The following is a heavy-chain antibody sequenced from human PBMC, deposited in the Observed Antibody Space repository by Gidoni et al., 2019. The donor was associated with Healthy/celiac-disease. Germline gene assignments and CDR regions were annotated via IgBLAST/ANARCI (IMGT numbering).Heavy chain of an antibody. Sequence: EVQLVQSGAEVKKPGESLKISCKGSGYSFTSYWIGWVRQMPGKGLEWMGIIYPGDSDTRYSPSFQGQVTISADKSISTAYLQWSSLKASDTAMYYCARHRHSSGAPRTNWFDPWGQGTLVTVSS. V-gene: IGHV5-51*01. J-gene: IGHJ5*02. CDR1: GYSFTSYW. CDR3: ARHRHSSGAPRTNWFDP. CDR2: IYPGDSDT. D-gene: IGHD6-19*01.